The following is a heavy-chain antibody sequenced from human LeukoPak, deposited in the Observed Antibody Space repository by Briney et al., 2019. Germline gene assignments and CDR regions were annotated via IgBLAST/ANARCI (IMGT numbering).Heavy chain of an antibody. CDR2: IIPIFGTA. J-gene: IGHJ4*02. D-gene: IGHD6-6*01. Sequence: GASVKVSCKASGGTFSSYAISWVRQAPGQGLEWMGGIIPIFGTANYAQKFQGRVTITADESTSTAYMELSSLRSEDTAVYYCARDARGRQLGPFDYWGQGTLVTVSS. CDR1: GGTFSSYA. CDR3: ARDARGRQLGPFDY. V-gene: IGHV1-69*13.